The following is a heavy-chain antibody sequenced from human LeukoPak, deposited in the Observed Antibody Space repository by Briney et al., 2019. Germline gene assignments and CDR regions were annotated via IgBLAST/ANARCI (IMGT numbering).Heavy chain of an antibody. V-gene: IGHV4-34*01. CDR3: AREPSGYCSSTSCYGHWFDP. D-gene: IGHD2-2*01. CDR2: IHYSGSA. CDR1: GGSFSGYY. Sequence: SETLSLTCAVYGGSFSGYYWTWIRQPPGKGLEWIGEIHYSGSATYNPSLKSRVTISVDTSKNQFSLKMNSVTAADTAVYYCAREPSGYCSSTSCYGHWFDPWGQGTLVTVSS. J-gene: IGHJ5*02.